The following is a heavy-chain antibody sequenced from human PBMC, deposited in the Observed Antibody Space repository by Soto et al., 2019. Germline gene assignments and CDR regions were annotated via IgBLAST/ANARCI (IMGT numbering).Heavy chain of an antibody. Sequence: PGESLKISCKVSGYSFTSYWISWVRQMPGKGLEWMGRIDPSDSYTNYSPSFQGHVTISADKSISTAYLQWSSLKASDTAMYYCARHKGIAAALDAFDIWGQGTMVTVS. CDR2: IDPSDSYT. CDR3: ARHKGIAAALDAFDI. D-gene: IGHD6-13*01. J-gene: IGHJ3*02. V-gene: IGHV5-10-1*01. CDR1: GYSFTSYW.